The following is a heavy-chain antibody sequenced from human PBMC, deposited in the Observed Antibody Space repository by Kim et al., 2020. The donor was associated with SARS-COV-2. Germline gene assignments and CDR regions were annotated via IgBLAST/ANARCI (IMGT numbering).Heavy chain of an antibody. CDR2: FNPSGGDG. V-gene: IGHV1-46*01. CDR1: GYTFTSYY. D-gene: IGHD3-22*01. Sequence: ASVKVSCKASGYTFTSYYIHWVRQAPGQGLEGMGRFNPSGGDGKYALKFQGRVTMTRDTSTSTVYMELSSLRSEDTAVYYCARPRGSGYYYSQNVWGQGT. CDR3: ARPRGSGYYYSQNV. J-gene: IGHJ6*02.